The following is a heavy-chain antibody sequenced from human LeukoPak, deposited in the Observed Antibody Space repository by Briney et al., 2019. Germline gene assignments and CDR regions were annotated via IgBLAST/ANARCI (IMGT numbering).Heavy chain of an antibody. CDR2: INPNSGGT. Sequence: ASVKVSCKASGYTFTGYYKHWVRQAPGQGLEWMGWINPNSGGTNYAQKFQGRVTMTRDTSISTAYMELSRLRSDDTAVYYCARLSGIAAAVGYWGQGTLVTVSS. V-gene: IGHV1-2*02. CDR3: ARLSGIAAAVGY. D-gene: IGHD6-13*01. CDR1: GYTFTGYY. J-gene: IGHJ4*02.